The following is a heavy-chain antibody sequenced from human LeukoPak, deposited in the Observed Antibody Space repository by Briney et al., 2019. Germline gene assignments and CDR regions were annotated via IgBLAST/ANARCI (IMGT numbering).Heavy chain of an antibody. CDR2: IYYSGST. CDR3: ARQSSPNYYYGMDV. J-gene: IGHJ6*02. V-gene: IGHV4-39*07. Sequence: SETQSLTCTVSGGSISSSSYYWGWIRQPPGKGLEWIGSIYYSGSTYYNPSLKSRVTISVDTSKNQFSLKLSSVTAADTAVYYCARQSSPNYYYGMDVWGQGTTVTVSS. CDR1: GGSISSSSYY.